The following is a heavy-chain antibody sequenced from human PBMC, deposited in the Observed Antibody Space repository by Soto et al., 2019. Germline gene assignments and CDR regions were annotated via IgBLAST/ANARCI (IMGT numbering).Heavy chain of an antibody. CDR3: ARDFATYESSGYYYVVGFDY. J-gene: IGHJ4*02. D-gene: IGHD3-22*01. CDR1: GGSISSYH. CDR2: IYYSGNT. Sequence: QVQLQESGPGLVKPSETLSLTCTVSGGSISSYHWSWIRQPPGKGLERIGDIYYSGNTNYNPSLKNRVTMSVDTSKNQCSLELSSVTAADTAVYYCARDFATYESSGYYYVVGFDYWGQGTLVTVSP. V-gene: IGHV4-59*01.